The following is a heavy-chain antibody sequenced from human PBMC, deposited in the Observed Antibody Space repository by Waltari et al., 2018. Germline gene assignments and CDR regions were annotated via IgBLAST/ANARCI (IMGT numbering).Heavy chain of an antibody. V-gene: IGHV4-39*01. J-gene: IGHJ5*02. CDR3: ARHWKKSGYRFDP. Sequence: QLQLQESGPGLVKPSETLSLTCTVSGGSISSRSYYWGWIRQSPGKGREWIGSIYYSGGTYYNPTLKSRVTISGDTSKNQFSLKLSSVTAADTAVYYCARHWKKSGYRFDPWGQGTLVTVSS. D-gene: IGHD5-12*01. CDR2: IYYSGGT. CDR1: GGSISSRSYY.